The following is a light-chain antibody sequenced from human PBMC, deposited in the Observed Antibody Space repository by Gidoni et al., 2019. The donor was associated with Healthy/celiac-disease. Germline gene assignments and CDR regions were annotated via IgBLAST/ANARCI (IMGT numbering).Light chain of an antibody. J-gene: IGKJ3*01. CDR2: AAS. Sequence: DIQMTQSPSSLSASVGDRVTITCRASQSISSYLNCYQQKPGKAPKLLIYAASSLQSGVPSRFSGSGSGTDFTLTISSLQHEDFATYYCQQSYSTPSFGPGTKVDIK. CDR3: QQSYSTPS. V-gene: IGKV1-39*01. CDR1: QSISSY.